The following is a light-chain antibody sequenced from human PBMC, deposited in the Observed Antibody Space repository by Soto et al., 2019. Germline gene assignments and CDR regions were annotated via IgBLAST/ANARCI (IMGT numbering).Light chain of an antibody. CDR2: WAS. V-gene: IGKV4-1*01. J-gene: IGKJ1*01. Sequence: DIVRTQSPDSLAVSMGERATINCKSSQSVLYSSNNKNYLAWYQQKPGQPPKLLIYWASTRESGVPDRFSGSGSGTDFTLTISSLQAEDVAVYYCQQYYSTPWRFGQGTKVEIK. CDR3: QQYYSTPWR. CDR1: QSVLYSSNNKNY.